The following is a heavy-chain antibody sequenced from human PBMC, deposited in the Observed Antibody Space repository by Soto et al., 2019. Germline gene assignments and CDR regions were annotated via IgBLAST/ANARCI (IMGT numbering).Heavy chain of an antibody. CDR3: ARGARSSSWYKGSNWFDP. D-gene: IGHD6-13*01. J-gene: IGHJ5*02. V-gene: IGHV1-8*01. CDR2: MNPNSGNT. CDR1: GYTFTSYD. Sequence: ASVKVSCKASGYTFTSYDINWVRQATGQGLEWMGWMNPNSGNTGYAQKFQGRVTMTRNTSISTAYMELSSLRSEDTAVYYCARGARSSSWYKGSNWFDPWGQGTLVTVSS.